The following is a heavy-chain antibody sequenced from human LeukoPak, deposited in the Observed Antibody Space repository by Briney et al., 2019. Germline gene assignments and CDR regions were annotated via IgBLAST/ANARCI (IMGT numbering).Heavy chain of an antibody. CDR1: GGSISSSSYY. J-gene: IGHJ6*03. CDR3: ARNIAVAGRGDYMDV. D-gene: IGHD6-19*01. CDR2: INHSGST. V-gene: IGHV4-39*07. Sequence: PSETLSLTCTVSGGSISSSSYYWGWIRQPPGKGLEWIGEINHSGSTNYNPSLKSRVTISVDTSKNQFSLKLSSVTAADTAVYYCARNIAVAGRGDYMDVWGKGTTVTISS.